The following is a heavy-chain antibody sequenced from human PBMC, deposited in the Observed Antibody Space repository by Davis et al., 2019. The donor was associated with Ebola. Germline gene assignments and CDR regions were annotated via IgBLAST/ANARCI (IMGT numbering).Heavy chain of an antibody. CDR2: INPHNGNT. CDR3: ARAQFPTTSDH. CDR1: VYTFTSYG. Sequence: ASVTVSCMASVYTFTSYGITWVRQAPGQGLEWMGWINPHNGNTNYAQNVQGRVTMTTDASTSTAYMEVGSLRADDTAVYYCARAQFPTTSDHWGQGTLVTVSS. J-gene: IGHJ4*02. V-gene: IGHV1-18*04. D-gene: IGHD1-1*01.